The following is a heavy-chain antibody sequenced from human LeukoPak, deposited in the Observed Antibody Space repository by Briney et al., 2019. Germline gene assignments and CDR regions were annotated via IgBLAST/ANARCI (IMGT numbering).Heavy chain of an antibody. V-gene: IGHV3-9*01. CDR1: GFTFSSYA. D-gene: IGHD1-26*01. J-gene: IGHJ3*01. CDR2: ISYSSGSI. Sequence: AGGSPRLSCAASGFTFSSYAMHWVRQAPGKGLEWVSGISYSSGSIGYVDSVKGRFTISRDNAKNSLYLQMNSLRVEDTALYYCAKDRGGSSELGDAFDVWGQGTMVRVSS. CDR3: AKDRGGSSELGDAFDV.